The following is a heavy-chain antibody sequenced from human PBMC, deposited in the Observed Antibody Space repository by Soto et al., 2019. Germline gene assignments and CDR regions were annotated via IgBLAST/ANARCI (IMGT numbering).Heavy chain of an antibody. Sequence: PGGSLRVSCAASGFRVSSNCMSWVRQSPGKGLQWVSVIYSSGSTYYADSVKGRFTISRDNSKNTLYLQMNSLRVEDTAVYYCATENSYPCFDYWGRGTQVTGSS. D-gene: IGHD5-18*01. J-gene: IGHJ4*02. CDR3: ATENSYPCFDY. CDR2: IYSSGST. V-gene: IGHV3-53*01. CDR1: GFRVSSNC.